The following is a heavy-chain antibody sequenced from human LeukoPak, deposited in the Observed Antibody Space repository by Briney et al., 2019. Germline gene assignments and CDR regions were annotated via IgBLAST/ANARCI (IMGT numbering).Heavy chain of an antibody. CDR2: IWYDGSNK. J-gene: IGHJ6*02. V-gene: IGHV3-33*06. D-gene: IGHD2-2*01. CDR1: GFTFSSYG. CDR3: AKSHQPYDYYGMDV. Sequence: GGSLRLSCAASGFTFSSYGMHWVRQAPGKGLEWVAVIWYDGSNKYYADSVKGRFTISRDNSKNTLYLQMNSLRAEDTAVYYCAKSHQPYDYYGMDVWGQGTTVTVSS.